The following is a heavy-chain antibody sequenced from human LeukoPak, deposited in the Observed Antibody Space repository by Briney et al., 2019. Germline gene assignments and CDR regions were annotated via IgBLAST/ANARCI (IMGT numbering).Heavy chain of an antibody. D-gene: IGHD3-16*01. Sequence: GESLKISCKGSGYIFSSYWIAWVRQMPGKGLQWMGIIYPGDSDTKYSPSFRGQVTISADTSINTAYLQWSSLKASDTAIYYCARRSPYTSQGDWFDPWGQGTLVTVSS. CDR2: IYPGDSDT. CDR3: ARRSPYTSQGDWFDP. CDR1: GYIFSSYW. J-gene: IGHJ5*02. V-gene: IGHV5-51*01.